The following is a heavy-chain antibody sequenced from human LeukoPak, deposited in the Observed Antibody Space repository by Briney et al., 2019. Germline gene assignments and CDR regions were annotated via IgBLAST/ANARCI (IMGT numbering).Heavy chain of an antibody. V-gene: IGHV1-8*01. CDR1: GYTFTSYD. Sequence: ASVKVSCKASGYTFTSYDINWVRQATGQGLEWMGWMNPNSGNTGYAQKFQGRVTMTRNTSISTAYMELSSLRSEDTAVYYCARPGEKWLVPENDQYYFDYWGQGTLVTVSS. CDR2: MNPNSGNT. J-gene: IGHJ4*02. CDR3: ARPGEKWLVPENDQYYFDY. D-gene: IGHD6-19*01.